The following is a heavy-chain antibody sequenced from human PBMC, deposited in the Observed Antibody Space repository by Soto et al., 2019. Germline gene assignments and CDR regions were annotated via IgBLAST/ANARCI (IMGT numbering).Heavy chain of an antibody. V-gene: IGHV1-18*01. J-gene: IGHJ6*02. CDR2: ISAYNGNT. CDR3: ARADNHTANYSYYYGMDV. Sequence: QVQLVQSGAEVKKPGASVKVSCKASGYTFTSYGISWVRQAPGQGLEWMGWISAYNGNTNYAQKLQGRVTMTTDTSTSTTCMELGSLRSEATAVYYCARADNHTANYSYYYGMDVWGQGTTVPVSS. D-gene: IGHD4-17*01. CDR1: GYTFTSYG.